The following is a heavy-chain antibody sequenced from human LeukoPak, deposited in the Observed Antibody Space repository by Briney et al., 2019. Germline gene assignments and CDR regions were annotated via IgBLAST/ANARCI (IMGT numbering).Heavy chain of an antibody. CDR3: AKGGGYSYGVFDY. Sequence: PGRSLRLSCAASGFTFSSYAMHWVRQAPGKGLEWVAVISYDGSNKYYADSVKGRFTISRDNSKNTLYLQMNSLRAEDTAVYYCAKGGGYSYGVFDYWGQGTLITVSS. CDR2: ISYDGSNK. V-gene: IGHV3-30-3*01. D-gene: IGHD5-18*01. CDR1: GFTFSSYA. J-gene: IGHJ4*02.